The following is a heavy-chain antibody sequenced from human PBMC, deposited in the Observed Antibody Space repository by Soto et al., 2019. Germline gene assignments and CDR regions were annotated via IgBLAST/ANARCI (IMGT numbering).Heavy chain of an antibody. CDR2: ISSGGST. D-gene: IGHD3-3*01. Sequence: EVQLVESGGGLVQPGGSLRLSCAVSGFTVSNFYMTWVRQAPGKGLEWVSVISSGGSTYYADSVKGRFTISRDNSKNTVFLEMNRLRSGDTAVYYCARDTFGGASDCWHGGQGTLVTVSS. CDR1: GFTVSNFY. V-gene: IGHV3-66*01. J-gene: IGHJ4*02. CDR3: ARDTFGGASDCWH.